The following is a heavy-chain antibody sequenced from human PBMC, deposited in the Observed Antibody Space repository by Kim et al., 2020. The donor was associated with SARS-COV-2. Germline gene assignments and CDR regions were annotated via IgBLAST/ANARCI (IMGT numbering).Heavy chain of an antibody. D-gene: IGHD5-12*01. J-gene: IGHJ6*02. CDR2: SDT. CDR3: ARTSYETDV. V-gene: IGHV5-10-1*01. Sequence: SDTNYSPSFQGQVPITADKSISTAYLQWSSLKAADTAMYYCARTSYETDVWGQGTTVTVSS.